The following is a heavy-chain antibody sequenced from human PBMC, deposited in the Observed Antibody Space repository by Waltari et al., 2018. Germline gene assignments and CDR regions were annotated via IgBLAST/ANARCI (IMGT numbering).Heavy chain of an antibody. Sequence: EVQLVQSGAEVKKPGATVKISCTASGYTFTDYYMHWVQQAPGKGLEWMGRVAPEDGETIYAEKFQGRVTITADTSTDTAYMELSSLRSEDTAVYYCATGLGGYDSSGYSQTFDYWGQGTLVTVSS. CDR2: VAPEDGET. D-gene: IGHD3-22*01. CDR1: GYTFTDYY. CDR3: ATGLGGYDSSGYSQTFDY. V-gene: IGHV1-69-2*01. J-gene: IGHJ4*02.